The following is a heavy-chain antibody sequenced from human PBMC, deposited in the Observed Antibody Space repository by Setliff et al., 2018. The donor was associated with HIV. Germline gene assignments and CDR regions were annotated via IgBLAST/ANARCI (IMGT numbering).Heavy chain of an antibody. J-gene: IGHJ4*02. CDR3: TRVPPYYGDLYFDF. CDR2: IRSGAYGGTT. CDR1: GFTFGDYT. D-gene: IGHD4-17*01. V-gene: IGHV3-49*04. Sequence: HPGGSLRLSCTASGFTFGDYTMSWVRQAPGKGLEWVGLIRSGAYGGTTDYAASVKGRFTISRDDSKSIAYLQMNSLKTEDTAAYFCTRVPPYYGDLYFDFWGQGILVTVSS.